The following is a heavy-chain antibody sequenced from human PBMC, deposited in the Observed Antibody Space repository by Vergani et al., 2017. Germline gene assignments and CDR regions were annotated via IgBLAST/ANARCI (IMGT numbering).Heavy chain of an antibody. V-gene: IGHV4-39*01. Sequence: QLQLQESGPGLVKPSETLSLTCTVSGGSISSSSYYWGWIRQPPGKGLEWIGSIYYSGSTYYNTSLKSRVTISVDTSKNQFSLKLSSVTAADTAVYYCASRYDFWSGGYYYMDVWGKGTTVTVSS. CDR1: GGSISSSSYY. CDR3: ASRYDFWSGGYYYMDV. CDR2: IYYSGST. D-gene: IGHD3-3*01. J-gene: IGHJ6*03.